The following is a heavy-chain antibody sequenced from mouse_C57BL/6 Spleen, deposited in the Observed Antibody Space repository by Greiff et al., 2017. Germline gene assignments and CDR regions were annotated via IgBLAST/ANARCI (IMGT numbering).Heavy chain of an antibody. J-gene: IGHJ4*01. V-gene: IGHV5-17*01. Sequence: DVMLVEPGGGLVKPGGSLKLSCAASGFTFSDYGMHWVRQAPEKGLEWVAYISSGSSTIYYADTVKGRVTISRDNAKNTLFLQMTSLRSEDTAMYYCARKRQAMDYWGQGTSVTVSS. D-gene: IGHD2-12*01. CDR1: GFTFSDYG. CDR2: ISSGSSTI. CDR3: ARKRQAMDY.